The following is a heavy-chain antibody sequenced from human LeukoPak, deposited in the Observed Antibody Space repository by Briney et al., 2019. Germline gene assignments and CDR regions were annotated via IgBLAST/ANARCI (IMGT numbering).Heavy chain of an antibody. D-gene: IGHD3-9*01. Sequence: PSETLSLTCAVCGGSFSGYYWSWIRQPPGKGLEWIGEINHSGSTNYNPSLKSRVTISVDTSKNQFSLKLSSVTAADTAVYYCARVGYDTDAFDIWGQGTMVTVSS. V-gene: IGHV4-34*01. CDR3: ARVGYDTDAFDI. CDR1: GGSFSGYY. J-gene: IGHJ3*02. CDR2: INHSGST.